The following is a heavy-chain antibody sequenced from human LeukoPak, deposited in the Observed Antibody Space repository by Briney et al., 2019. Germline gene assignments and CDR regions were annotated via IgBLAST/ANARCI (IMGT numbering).Heavy chain of an antibody. J-gene: IGHJ2*01. Sequence: SETLSLICAVYGGPFNDYYWSLIRQPPGKGLEWIGDINHRGSANYNPSLKSRVTISVDTSKNQFSLKLSSVTAADTAVYYCARHLDYYDSSGYYGIWYFDLWGRGTLVTVSS. D-gene: IGHD3-22*01. CDR1: GGPFNDYY. CDR3: ARHLDYYDSSGYYGIWYFDL. V-gene: IGHV4-34*01. CDR2: INHRGSA.